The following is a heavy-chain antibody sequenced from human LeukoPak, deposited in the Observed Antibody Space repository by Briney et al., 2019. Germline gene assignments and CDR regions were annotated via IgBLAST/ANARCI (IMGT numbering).Heavy chain of an antibody. CDR1: GGAFSGYY. V-gene: IGHV4-34*01. Sequence: RASETLSLTCAVYGGAFSGYYWSWVRPPPGKGLEWVGEINHSGSTNYNPSLKSRVTISVDTSKNQFSLKLSSVTAADTAVYYCARGQETPPLENGIWGQGTMVTVSS. J-gene: IGHJ3*02. CDR2: INHSGST. D-gene: IGHD2-15*01. CDR3: ARGQETPPLENGI.